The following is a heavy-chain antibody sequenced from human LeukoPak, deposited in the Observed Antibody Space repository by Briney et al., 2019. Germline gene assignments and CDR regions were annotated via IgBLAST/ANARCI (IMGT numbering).Heavy chain of an antibody. Sequence: ASVKVSCKASGYTFISYTLHWVRQAPGQRLEWMGWINAGNGNTKYSQKFQGRVTITRDTSASTAYMELSSLRSEDTAVYYCARTTSLVPAAIGYFDLWGRGTLVTVSS. CDR1: GYTFISYT. D-gene: IGHD2-2*01. CDR3: ARTTSLVPAAIGYFDL. V-gene: IGHV1-3*01. J-gene: IGHJ2*01. CDR2: INAGNGNT.